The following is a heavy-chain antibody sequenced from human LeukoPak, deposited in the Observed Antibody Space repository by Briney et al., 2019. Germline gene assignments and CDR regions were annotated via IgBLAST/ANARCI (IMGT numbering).Heavy chain of an antibody. D-gene: IGHD6-19*01. CDR2: ISWSSGNI. CDR1: GFTFDDYG. Sequence: LTGGSLRLSCAASGFTFDDYGMHWVRQPPGKGLEWVSGISWSSGNIGYADSVKGRFTISRDNAKNSLYLQMDILKPEDTAFYYCAKVDGYNSGWYDSWGQGTLVTVSS. CDR3: AKVDGYNSGWYDS. V-gene: IGHV3-9*01. J-gene: IGHJ5*01.